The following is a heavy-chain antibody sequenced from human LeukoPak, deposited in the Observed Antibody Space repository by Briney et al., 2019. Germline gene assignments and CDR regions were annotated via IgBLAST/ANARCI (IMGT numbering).Heavy chain of an antibody. Sequence: SETLSLTCTVSGGSISSYYWSWIRQSPGKGLEWIGYIYYSGSTNYNPSLKSRVTISVDTSKNQFSLKLSSVTAADTAVYYCARRGSSGWYGGMIDYWGQGTLVTVSS. D-gene: IGHD6-19*01. CDR3: ARRGSSGWYGGMIDY. CDR2: IYYSGST. CDR1: GGSISSYY. J-gene: IGHJ4*02. V-gene: IGHV4-59*01.